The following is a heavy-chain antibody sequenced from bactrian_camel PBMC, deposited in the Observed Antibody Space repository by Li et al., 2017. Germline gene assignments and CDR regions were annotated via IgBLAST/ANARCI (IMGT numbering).Heavy chain of an antibody. D-gene: IGHD2*01. CDR1: GYTYSSSC. Sequence: HVQLVESGGGSVQAGGSLRLTCVASGYTYSSSCMGWFRQAQGKEREAVAAILHDDTTYYGDSVNGRFTISRDNAKNTLYLQMDSLKTDDTGTYYCAPTTRCPGGYCPSLWYWGQGTQVTVS. CDR3: APTTRCPGGYCPSLWY. J-gene: IGHJ4*01. CDR2: ILHDDTT. V-gene: IGHV3S55*01.